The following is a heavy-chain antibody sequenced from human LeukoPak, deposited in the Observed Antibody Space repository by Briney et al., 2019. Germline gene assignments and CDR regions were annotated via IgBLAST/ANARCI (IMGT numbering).Heavy chain of an antibody. J-gene: IGHJ4*02. CDR1: GFTFSDYY. CDR3: AKEKYSSSSELFFYIFDY. V-gene: IGHV3-23*01. Sequence: GGSLTLSCAASGFTFSDYYMSWIRQAPGKGLEWVSGISGSGGSTNYADSVKGRFTISRDNSKNTLYLQMNSLRAEDTAVYYCAKEKYSSSSELFFYIFDYWGQGTLVTVSS. CDR2: ISGSGGST. D-gene: IGHD6-6*01.